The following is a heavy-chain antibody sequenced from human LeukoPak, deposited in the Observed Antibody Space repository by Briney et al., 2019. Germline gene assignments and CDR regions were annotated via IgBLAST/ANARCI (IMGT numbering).Heavy chain of an antibody. J-gene: IGHJ4*02. D-gene: IGHD3-10*01. Sequence: GSLRLACTASGFTFTSFDMHWVRQVPGKGLEWVAIIWYDGSNQNYGDSVRGRFTVSRDNFNSTLYLHMTGLRPEDTAIYYCARDSPGVWGQGARVTVSS. CDR3: ARDSPGV. CDR1: GFTFTSFD. V-gene: IGHV3-33*01. CDR2: IWYDGSNQ.